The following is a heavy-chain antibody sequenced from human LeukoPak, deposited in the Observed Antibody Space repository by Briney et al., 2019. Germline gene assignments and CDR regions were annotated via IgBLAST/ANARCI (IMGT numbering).Heavy chain of an antibody. Sequence: SETLSPTCTVSGGSVSGYYWSWIRQSAGKGLEWIGRTYSSGSTNYNPSLKSRVSMSVDTSKNQFSLKLNSVTAADTAVYFCAREKMAGVPLFDYWGQGTLVTVSS. CDR3: AREKMAGVPLFDY. J-gene: IGHJ4*02. D-gene: IGHD5-24*01. CDR1: GGSVSGYY. CDR2: TYSSGST. V-gene: IGHV4-4*07.